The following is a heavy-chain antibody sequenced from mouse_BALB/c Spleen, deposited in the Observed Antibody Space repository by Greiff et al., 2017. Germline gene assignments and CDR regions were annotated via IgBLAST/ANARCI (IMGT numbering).Heavy chain of an antibody. CDR1: GFTFSSYG. CDR2: ISSGGSYT. V-gene: IGHV5-6*01. Sequence: EVQVVESGGDLVKPGGSLKLSCAASGFTFSSYGMSWVRQTPDKRLEWVATISSGGSYTYYPDSVKGRFTISRDNAKNTLYLQMSSLKSEDTAMYYCARRDGSSYFDYWGQGTTLTVSS. J-gene: IGHJ2*01. CDR3: ARRDGSSYFDY. D-gene: IGHD1-1*01.